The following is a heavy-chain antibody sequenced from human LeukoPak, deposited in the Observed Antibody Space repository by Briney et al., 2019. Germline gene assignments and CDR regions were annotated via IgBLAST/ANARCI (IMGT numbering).Heavy chain of an antibody. CDR3: ARRMATVTDAFDI. Sequence: SETLSLTCNVSGDSLTSHFWSWIRQTPGKGLEWIGYVFHSGTTNYSPSLKSRVTISLDTSKKQFYLRLASVTAADTAVYYCARRMATVTDAFDIWGRGTMVSVSS. V-gene: IGHV4-59*08. D-gene: IGHD5-24*01. CDR2: VFHSGTT. CDR1: GDSLTSHF. J-gene: IGHJ3*02.